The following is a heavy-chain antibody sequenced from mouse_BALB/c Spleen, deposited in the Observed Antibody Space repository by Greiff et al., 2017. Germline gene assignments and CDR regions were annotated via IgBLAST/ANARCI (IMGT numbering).Heavy chain of an antibody. Sequence: VKLQQSGAELVKPGASVKLSCKASGYTFTSYDINWVRQRPEQGLEWIGWIFPGDGSTKYNEKFKGKATLTTDKSSSTAYMQLSRLTSEDSAVYFCARSRGGYGYDPWFAYWGQGTLVTVSA. CDR2: IFPGDGST. D-gene: IGHD2-2*01. CDR1: GYTFTSYD. J-gene: IGHJ3*01. CDR3: ARSRGGYGYDPWFAY. V-gene: IGHV1-85*01.